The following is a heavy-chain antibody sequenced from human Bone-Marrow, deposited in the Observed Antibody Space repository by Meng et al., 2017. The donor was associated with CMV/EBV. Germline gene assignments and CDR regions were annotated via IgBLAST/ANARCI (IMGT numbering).Heavy chain of an antibody. V-gene: IGHV4-61*01. Sequence: SETLSLTCTVSGGSVSSGSYYWSWIRQPPGKGLEWIGYIYYSGSTNYNPSLKSRVTISVDTSKNQFSLKLSSVTAADTAVYYCARDRGSTSYNWFDPWGQGTLVTVSS. CDR1: GGSVSSGSYY. CDR3: ARDRGSTSYNWFDP. J-gene: IGHJ5*02. D-gene: IGHD2-2*01. CDR2: IYYSGST.